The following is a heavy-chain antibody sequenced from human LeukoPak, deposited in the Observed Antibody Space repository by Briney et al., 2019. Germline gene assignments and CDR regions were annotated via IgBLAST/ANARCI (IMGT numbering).Heavy chain of an antibody. D-gene: IGHD5-12*01. J-gene: IGHJ4*02. CDR2: ISSSSTI. CDR1: GFTFSSYS. V-gene: IGHV3-48*04. CDR3: ARDQALAF. Sequence: GGSLRLSCAASGFTFSSYSMNWVRQAPGKGLEWVSYISSSSTIYFADSVKGRFTISRDNAKNSLYLQMNSLRAEDTAVYYCARDQALAFWGQGTLVTLSS.